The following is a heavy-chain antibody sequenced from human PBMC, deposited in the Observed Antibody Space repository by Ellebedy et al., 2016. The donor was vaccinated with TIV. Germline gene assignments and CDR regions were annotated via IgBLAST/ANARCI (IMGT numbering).Heavy chain of an antibody. CDR3: ARGFTIFGVVIMGFDY. J-gene: IGHJ4*02. CDR2: IIPIFGTA. V-gene: IGHV1-69*13. Sequence: ASVKVSCXASGGTFSSYAISWVRQAPGQGLEWTGGIIPIFGTANYAQKFQGRVTITADESTSTAYMELSSLRSEDTAVYYCARGFTIFGVVIMGFDYWGQGTLVTVSS. CDR1: GGTFSSYA. D-gene: IGHD3-3*01.